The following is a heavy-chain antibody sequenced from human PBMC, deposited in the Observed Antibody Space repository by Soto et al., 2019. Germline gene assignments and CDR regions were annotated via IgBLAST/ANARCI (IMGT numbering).Heavy chain of an antibody. J-gene: IGHJ4*02. Sequence: SETLSLTCTVSGGSINTFYWSWVRQPAGKGLEWIGRIFSSGSTSFNPSLESRVAMSVDTSKNHSSLNLSSVTAADMAVYYCAREGSYSAYNFAHGIQLWSFDFWGQGALVTVSS. V-gene: IGHV4-4*07. D-gene: IGHD5-12*01. CDR2: IFSSGST. CDR3: AREGSYSAYNFAHGIQLWSFDF. CDR1: GGSINTFY.